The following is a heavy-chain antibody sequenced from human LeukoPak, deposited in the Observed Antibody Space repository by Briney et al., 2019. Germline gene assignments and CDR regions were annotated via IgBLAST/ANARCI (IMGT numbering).Heavy chain of an antibody. V-gene: IGHV3-7*01. Sequence: GASVKVSCKASGYTFTNCDINWVRQAPGKGLEWVANIKQDGSEEYYVDSVKGRFTISRDNAKNSLFLQMNSLRVEDTALYYCARWDSGSYYGIGDWGQGTLVTVSS. D-gene: IGHD1-26*01. CDR3: ARWDSGSYYGIGD. CDR1: GYTFTNCD. CDR2: IKQDGSEE. J-gene: IGHJ4*02.